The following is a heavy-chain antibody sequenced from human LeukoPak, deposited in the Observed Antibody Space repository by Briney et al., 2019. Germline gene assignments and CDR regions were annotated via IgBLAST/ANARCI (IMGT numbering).Heavy chain of an antibody. V-gene: IGHV3-30*18. D-gene: IGHD3-10*01. CDR2: ISYDGSNK. CDR1: GFIFSNYG. J-gene: IGHJ4*02. CDR3: AKDYYGD. Sequence: GGFLRLSCAASGFIFSNYGMHWVRQAPGKGLEWVAVISYDGSNKYYADSVKGRFTISRDNSKNTLYLQLNSLRAEDTAVYHCAKDYYGDWGQGTLVTVSS.